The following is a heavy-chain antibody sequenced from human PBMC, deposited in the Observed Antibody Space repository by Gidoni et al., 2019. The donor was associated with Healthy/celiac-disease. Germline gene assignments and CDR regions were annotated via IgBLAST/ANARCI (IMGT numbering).Heavy chain of an antibody. CDR1: GYSFTSYW. CDR3: ARHVEVAGPITDSYSYYMDV. D-gene: IGHD6-19*01. V-gene: IGHV5-51*01. CDR2: IYPGDSDT. J-gene: IGHJ6*03. Sequence: EVQLVQSGAEVKKPGESLKISCQGSGYSFTSYWIGWVRQMPGKGLEWMGIIYPGDSDTRYSPSFQGQVTISADKSISTAYLQWSSLKASDTAMYYCARHVEVAGPITDSYSYYMDVWGKGTTVTVSS.